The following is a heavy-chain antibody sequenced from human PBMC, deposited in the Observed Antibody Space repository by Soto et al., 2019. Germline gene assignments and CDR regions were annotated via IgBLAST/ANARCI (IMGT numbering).Heavy chain of an antibody. CDR3: AKDAAYYFDY. V-gene: IGHV3-9*01. D-gene: IGHD6-25*01. Sequence: ESGGGLVQPGRSLRLSCAASGFTFDDYAVHWVRQAPGKGLEWVSGISWGSGSIDYADAVKGRFTISRDNAKNSLYLQMNSLRAEDTALYYCAKDAAYYFDYWGQGTLVTVSS. J-gene: IGHJ4*02. CDR1: GFTFDDYA. CDR2: ISWGSGSI.